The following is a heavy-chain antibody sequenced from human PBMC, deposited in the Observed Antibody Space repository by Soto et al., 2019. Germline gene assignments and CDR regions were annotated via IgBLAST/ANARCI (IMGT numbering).Heavy chain of an antibody. Sequence: SETLSLTCAVYGGSFSGYYWSWIRQPPGKGLEWIGEINHSGSTNYNPSLKSRVTISVDTSKNQFSLKLSSVTAADTAVYYCARGLSAGKFDYWGQGTLVTVSS. D-gene: IGHD2-15*01. J-gene: IGHJ4*02. CDR1: GGSFSGYY. CDR3: ARGLSAGKFDY. V-gene: IGHV4-34*01. CDR2: INHSGST.